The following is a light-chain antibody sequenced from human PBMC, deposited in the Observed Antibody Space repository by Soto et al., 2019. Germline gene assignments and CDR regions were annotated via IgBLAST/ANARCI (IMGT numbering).Light chain of an antibody. Sequence: IVVTQSAGTLSLSPGEIAPLSCRASQSVSSSYLACYQQKPGQAPRLLIYAASSRATGIPDRFSGSGSRTDFTLTIRRLEPEDVAVYYCHQYGRTFGQGTKVDNK. CDR1: QSVSSSY. CDR2: AAS. CDR3: HQYGRT. J-gene: IGKJ1*01. V-gene: IGKV3-20*01.